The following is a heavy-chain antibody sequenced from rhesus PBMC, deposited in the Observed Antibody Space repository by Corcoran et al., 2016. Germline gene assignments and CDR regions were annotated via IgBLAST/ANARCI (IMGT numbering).Heavy chain of an antibody. V-gene: IGHV3-178*01. CDR1: GFTFSDYY. Sequence: EVQLVESGGGLAKPGGSLRLSCAASGFTFSDYYMDWVRQAPGKGREWVSRISNGGGITWYADSVKGRFTISRENAKNTLYFQMNSLRAEDTSVYYCALLGGGGSWDDAFDFWGQGLRVTVSS. J-gene: IGHJ3*01. CDR2: ISNGGGIT. D-gene: IGHD6-25*01. CDR3: ALLGGGGSWDDAFDF.